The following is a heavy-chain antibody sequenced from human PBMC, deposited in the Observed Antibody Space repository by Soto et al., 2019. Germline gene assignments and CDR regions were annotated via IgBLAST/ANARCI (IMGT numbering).Heavy chain of an antibody. CDR3: ARDPPDSGSLLATDY. D-gene: IGHD1-26*01. CDR2: IIPIFGTA. CDR1: GGTFSSYA. Sequence: SVKVSCKASGGTFSSYAISWVRQAPGQGLEWMGGIIPIFGTANYAQRFQGRVTITADESTSTAYMELSSLRSEGTAVYYCARDPPDSGSLLATDYWGQGTLVTVSS. J-gene: IGHJ4*02. V-gene: IGHV1-69*13.